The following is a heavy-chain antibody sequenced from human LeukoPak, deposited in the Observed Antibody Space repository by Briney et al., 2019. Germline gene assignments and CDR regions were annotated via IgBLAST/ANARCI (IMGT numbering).Heavy chain of an antibody. Sequence: PGGSLRLSCAASGFTFSNYGMTWVRQAPGKGLEWVSSISIGSNYIYYGDSVKGRFTISRDNAKKSLYLQMNSLRAEDTAVYYCARRWLQSYAFDIWGQGTMVTVSS. CDR3: ARRWLQSYAFDI. V-gene: IGHV3-21*01. J-gene: IGHJ3*02. D-gene: IGHD5-24*01. CDR1: GFTFSNYG. CDR2: ISIGSNYI.